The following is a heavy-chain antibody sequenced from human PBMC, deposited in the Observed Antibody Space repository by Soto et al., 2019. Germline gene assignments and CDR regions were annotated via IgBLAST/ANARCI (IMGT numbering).Heavy chain of an antibody. CDR1: GGSISSYY. D-gene: IGHD4-17*01. J-gene: IGHJ4*02. V-gene: IGHV4-59*01. Sequence: PSETLSLTCTVSGGSISSYYWSWIRQPPGKGLEWLGYIYYSGGTNYNPSLKSRVTISVDTSKNQFSLKLSSVTAADTAVYYCARDGYGDYFDYWGQGTLVTVSS. CDR2: IYYSGGT. CDR3: ARDGYGDYFDY.